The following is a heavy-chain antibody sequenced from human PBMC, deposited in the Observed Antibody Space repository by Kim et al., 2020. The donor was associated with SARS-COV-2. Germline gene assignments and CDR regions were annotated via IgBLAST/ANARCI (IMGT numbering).Heavy chain of an antibody. CDR3: AGVSITIFGVVNWFGP. D-gene: IGHD3-3*01. Sequence: ASVKVSCKASGYTFTSYGIRWVRQAPGQGLEWMGWISAYNGNTNYAQKLQGRVTMTTDTSTSTAYMELRSLGADDTAVYYCAGVSITIFGVVNWFGPWGQGNLVPLFS. V-gene: IGHV1-18*01. CDR1: GYTFTSYG. J-gene: IGHJ5*02. CDR2: ISAYNGNT.